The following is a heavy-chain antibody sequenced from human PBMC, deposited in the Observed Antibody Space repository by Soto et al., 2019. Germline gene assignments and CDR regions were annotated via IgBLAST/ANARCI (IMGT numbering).Heavy chain of an antibody. CDR3: TTDSTRTFCDGGPCYSVQTKIHDS. D-gene: IGHD2-15*01. J-gene: IGHJ4*02. Sequence: EVQLVESGGGLVQPPGSARLPCAASGFTSTTAGISRARQAPGNGPVRVALIKTKMAVGPADYRAPVKGRSTTSRDDLRDPLYLQMISLKTEVTAVYYCTTDSTRTFCDGGPCYSVQTKIHDSWGQGTLVSVSS. V-gene: IGHV3-15*01. CDR1: GFTSTTAG. CDR2: IKTKMAVGPA.